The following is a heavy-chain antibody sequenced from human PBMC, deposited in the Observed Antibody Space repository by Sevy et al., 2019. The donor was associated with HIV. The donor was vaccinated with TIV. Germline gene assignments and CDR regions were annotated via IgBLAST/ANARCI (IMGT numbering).Heavy chain of an antibody. V-gene: IGHV4-59*11. J-gene: IGHJ4*02. D-gene: IGHD1-26*01. CDR3: AGENAWGRGYS. CDR1: GGSITSLY. Sequence: SETLSRTCTVSGGSITSLYWNWIRQPPGKGLEWIANIYYNGHINYNPSLKSRVTLSLDTSKNRCSLRLSSVTAADTAMYYCAGENAWGRGYSWGQGTLVTVSS. CDR2: IYYNGHI.